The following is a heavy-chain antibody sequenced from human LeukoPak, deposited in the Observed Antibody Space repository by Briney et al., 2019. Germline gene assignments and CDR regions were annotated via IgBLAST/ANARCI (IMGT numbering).Heavy chain of an antibody. Sequence: GGSLRLSCAASGFTFSSYWMTWVRQAPGKGLEWVANIVPDGSEKYYVESVRGRFTISRDNAKNSLYLQMKSLRAEDTAVYYCARDYGDSSSWTTYYYYMDVWGKGTTVTISS. CDR2: IVPDGSEK. D-gene: IGHD6-13*01. CDR3: ARDYGDSSSWTTYYYYMDV. V-gene: IGHV3-7*01. J-gene: IGHJ6*03. CDR1: GFTFSSYW.